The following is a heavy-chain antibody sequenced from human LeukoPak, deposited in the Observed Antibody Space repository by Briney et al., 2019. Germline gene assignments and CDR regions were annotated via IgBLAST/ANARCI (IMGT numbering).Heavy chain of an antibody. CDR2: IIPIFGTA. V-gene: IGHV1-69*06. J-gene: IGHJ5*02. CDR1: GGTFSSYA. Sequence: SVKVSCKASGGTFSSYAISWVRQAPGQGLEWMGGIIPIFGTANYAQKFQGRVTVTADKSTSTAYMELSSLRSEDTAVYYCARVAGDVVVPAAIGWFDPWGQGTLVTVSS. CDR3: ARVAGDVVVPAAIGWFDP. D-gene: IGHD2-2*02.